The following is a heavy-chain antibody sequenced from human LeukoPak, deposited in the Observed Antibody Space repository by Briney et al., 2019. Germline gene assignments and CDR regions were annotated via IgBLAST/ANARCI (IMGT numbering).Heavy chain of an antibody. J-gene: IGHJ3*02. Sequence: PGGSLRLSCAASGFTFSNAWMSWVRQAPGKGLEWVGRIKSKADGGTVDYAAPVKGRFSISRDDSKNTLFLQMNSLKTEDTAVYYCARAGAKYCRGGSCYFDVFDIGGQGTMVTVSS. CDR1: GFTFSNAW. V-gene: IGHV3-15*01. CDR2: IKSKADGGTV. D-gene: IGHD2-15*01. CDR3: ARAGAKYCRGGSCYFDVFDI.